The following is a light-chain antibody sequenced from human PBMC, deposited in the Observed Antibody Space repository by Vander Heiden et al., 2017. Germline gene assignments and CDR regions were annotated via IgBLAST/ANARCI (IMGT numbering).Light chain of an antibody. CDR2: LNSDGSH. CDR3: QTWATGMRV. CDR1: SGHSTYA. V-gene: IGLV4-69*01. Sequence: QLVLTQSPSASASLGASVKLTCTLSSGHSTYAIAWHQQQPEKGPRYLMKLNSDGSHTKGDGIPDRFSGSSSGAERYLTISSLQSEDEADYYCQTWATGMRVLGGGTKL. J-gene: IGLJ2*01.